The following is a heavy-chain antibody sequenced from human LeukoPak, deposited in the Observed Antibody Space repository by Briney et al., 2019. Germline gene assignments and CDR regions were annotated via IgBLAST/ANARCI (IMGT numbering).Heavy chain of an antibody. Sequence: SETLSLTCAVYDGSFSGYYWSWIRQPPGRGLEWIGYIYYSGSTNYNPSLKSRVTISVDTSKNQFSLKLSSVTAADTAVYYCAKGGHSSGWYHDYWGQGTLVTVSS. D-gene: IGHD6-19*01. CDR2: IYYSGST. J-gene: IGHJ4*02. V-gene: IGHV4-59*01. CDR3: AKGGHSSGWYHDY. CDR1: DGSFSGYY.